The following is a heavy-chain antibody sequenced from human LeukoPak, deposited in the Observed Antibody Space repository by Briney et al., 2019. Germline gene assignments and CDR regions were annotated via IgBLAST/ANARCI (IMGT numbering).Heavy chain of an antibody. CDR3: ARTRASGRRFLSFDI. V-gene: IGHV3-11*04. CDR1: GFTFSDYY. Sequence: PGGSPRLSCAASGFTFSDYYMSWIRQAPGKGLEWVSYISSSGSTIYYADSVKGRFTISRDNAKNSLYLQMNSLRAEDTAVYYCARTRASGRRFLSFDIWGQGTMVTVSS. D-gene: IGHD3-3*01. CDR2: ISSSGSTI. J-gene: IGHJ3*02.